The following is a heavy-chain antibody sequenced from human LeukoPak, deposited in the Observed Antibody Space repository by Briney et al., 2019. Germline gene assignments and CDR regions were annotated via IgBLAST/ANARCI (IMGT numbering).Heavy chain of an antibody. D-gene: IGHD6-6*01. V-gene: IGHV4-39*01. CDR3: ARKRQLVLYGMDV. CDR2: IYYSGST. J-gene: IGHJ6*02. Sequence: SETLSLTCTVSGGSISSSSYYWGWIRQPPGMGLEWIGSIYYSGSTYYNPSLKSRVTISVDTSKNQFSLKLSSVTAADTAVYYCARKRQLVLYGMDVWGQGTTVTVSS. CDR1: GGSISSSSYY.